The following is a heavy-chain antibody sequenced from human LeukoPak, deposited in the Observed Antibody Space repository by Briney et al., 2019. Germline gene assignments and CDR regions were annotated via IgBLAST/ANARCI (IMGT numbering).Heavy chain of an antibody. CDR1: GGSIINSNYY. V-gene: IGHV4-39*01. D-gene: IGHD3-22*01. CDR2: IYYSGDT. CDR3: ARHANSYDSTTYYYPFDY. J-gene: IGHJ4*02. Sequence: SETLSLTCTVSGGSIINSNYYWAWIRQPPGKGLEWIANIYYSGDTYYNPSLKSRVTISVDTSKNQFSLRLSSVTAADTAVYYCARHANSYDSTTYYYPFDYWGRGTLVTVSS.